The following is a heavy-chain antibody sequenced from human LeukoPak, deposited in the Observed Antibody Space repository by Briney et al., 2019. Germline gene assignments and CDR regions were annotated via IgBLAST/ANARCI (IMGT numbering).Heavy chain of an antibody. CDR2: IYNSGST. Sequence: SETLSLTRNASGGSISNYFWSWLRQPAGKGLEWIGRIYNSGSTNYNPPLMSRLTMSIDTSKNQFSLKLNSVTAADTAMYYCARGGGWGDLHNQYYFDYWGQGTLVTVSS. V-gene: IGHV4-4*07. J-gene: IGHJ4*02. CDR3: ARGGGWGDLHNQYYFDY. D-gene: IGHD1-14*01. CDR1: GGSISNYF.